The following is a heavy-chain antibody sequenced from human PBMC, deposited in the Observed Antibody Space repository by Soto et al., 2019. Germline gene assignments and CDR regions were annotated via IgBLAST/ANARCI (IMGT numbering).Heavy chain of an antibody. CDR2: INNAGST. Sequence: PGGSLRLSCAASGFDASVNFMTWVRQAPGRGLEWVSTINNAGSTFYADSVKGRFTISGDNSKNTLYLQMNSLRVEDTAMYYCVRENYFYGMDVWGQETAVTVSS. J-gene: IGHJ6*02. CDR1: GFDASVNF. V-gene: IGHV3-66*01. CDR3: VRENYFYGMDV.